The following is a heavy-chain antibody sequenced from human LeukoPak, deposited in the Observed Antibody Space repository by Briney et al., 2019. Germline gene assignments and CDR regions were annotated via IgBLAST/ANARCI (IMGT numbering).Heavy chain of an antibody. CDR1: GFTFSSYS. CDR3: ARDQEQWLGVGDDAFDI. J-gene: IGHJ3*02. D-gene: IGHD6-19*01. Sequence: RSGGSLRLSCAASGFTFSSYSMNWVRQAPGKGLEWVSSISSSSSYIYYADSVKGRFTISRDNAKNSLYLQMNSLRAEDTAVYYCARDQEQWLGVGDDAFDIWGQGTMVTVSS. CDR2: ISSSSSYI. V-gene: IGHV3-21*01.